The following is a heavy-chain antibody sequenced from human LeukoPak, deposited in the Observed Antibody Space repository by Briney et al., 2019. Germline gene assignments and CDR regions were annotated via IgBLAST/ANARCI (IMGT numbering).Heavy chain of an antibody. D-gene: IGHD6-19*01. V-gene: IGHV3-7*01. CDR3: AKEGARGAAGNKAVAGRRFQFDY. J-gene: IGHJ4*02. CDR2: FKEDAGEK. CDR1: RFTLRSYW. Sequence: GGPLRLSCAAFRFTLRSYWMGWVRKAPGKGLEWVANFKEDAGEKDYVDSVKGRFTISRDNAENSLSLQMNSLRAEDTAVYYCAKEGARGAAGNKAVAGRRFQFDYWGQGTLVTVSS.